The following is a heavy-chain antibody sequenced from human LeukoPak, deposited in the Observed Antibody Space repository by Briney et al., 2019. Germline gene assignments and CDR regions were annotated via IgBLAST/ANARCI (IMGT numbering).Heavy chain of an antibody. J-gene: IGHJ4*02. CDR2: IYWNDDK. Sequence: SGPTLGKPTQTLTLTCTFSGFSLSTSGVGVGWIRQPPGKALEWLALIYWNDDKRYSPSLKSRLTITKDTSKNQVVLTMTNMDPVDTATYYCAHGRGYYDFWSGYLGGYYFDYWGQGTLVTVSS. CDR1: GFSLSTSGVG. D-gene: IGHD3-3*01. V-gene: IGHV2-5*01. CDR3: AHGRGYYDFWSGYLGGYYFDY.